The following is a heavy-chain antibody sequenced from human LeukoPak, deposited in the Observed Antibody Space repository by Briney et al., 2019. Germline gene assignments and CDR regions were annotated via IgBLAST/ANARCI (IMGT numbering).Heavy chain of an antibody. CDR1: GFTFSNYG. D-gene: IGHD3-3*01. J-gene: IGHJ3*02. CDR2: IRYDGSNK. CDR3: ATAVRLRFLEWLSQTDAFDI. Sequence: GGSLRLSCAASGFTFSNYGMHWVRQAPGKGLEWVAFIRYDGSNKYYADSVKGRFTISRDNSKNTLYLQMNSLRAEDTAVYYCATAVRLRFLEWLSQTDAFDIWGQGTMVTVSS. V-gene: IGHV3-30*02.